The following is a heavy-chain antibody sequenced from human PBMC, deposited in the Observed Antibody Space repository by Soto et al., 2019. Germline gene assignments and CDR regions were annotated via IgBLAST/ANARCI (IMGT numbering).Heavy chain of an antibody. D-gene: IGHD2-2*01. CDR1: GFSLSTSGEG. CDR3: AHRRDATVRVPAAISAWFDP. Sequence: SGPTLVNPTQTLTLTCTFSGFSLSTSGEGVGWIRQPPGKALEWLSLIFWDDDKRYNSSLRSRLTITKATSKNQVVLTLTNMDPVDTATYYCAHRRDATVRVPAAISAWFDPWGQGTQVTVS. J-gene: IGHJ5*02. V-gene: IGHV2-5*02. CDR2: IFWDDDK.